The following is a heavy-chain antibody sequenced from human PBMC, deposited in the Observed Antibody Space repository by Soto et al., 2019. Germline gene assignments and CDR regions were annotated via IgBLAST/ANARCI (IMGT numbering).Heavy chain of an antibody. J-gene: IGHJ6*02. Sequence: KPSETLSLTCTVSGGSISSYYWSWFRRPPGKGLEWIGYIYNSGSTHSNPSLQSRVTISVDTSKNQFSLKLSSVTAADTGIYYCARDGRGYYYGMDVWGQGTTVTVSS. CDR2: IYNSGST. CDR3: ARDGRGYYYGMDV. V-gene: IGHV4-59*01. CDR1: GGSISSYY.